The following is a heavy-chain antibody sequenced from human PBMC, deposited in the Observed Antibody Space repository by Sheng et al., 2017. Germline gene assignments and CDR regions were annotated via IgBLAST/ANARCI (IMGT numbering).Heavy chain of an antibody. CDR1: DGSIRDYF. D-gene: IGHD2-2*01. J-gene: IGHJ4*02. Sequence: QVQLQESGPGRLKPSETLSLICTVSDGSIRDYFWTWIRQPPGGGLEWIGNIYYSGGTTNYNPSLKSRLTMSVDTSKKQVSLNLISVTAADTAVYYCARGVGHYQILYDYWGQGTLVTVSS. V-gene: IGHV4-59*01. CDR3: ARGVGHYQILYDY. CDR2: IYYSGGTT.